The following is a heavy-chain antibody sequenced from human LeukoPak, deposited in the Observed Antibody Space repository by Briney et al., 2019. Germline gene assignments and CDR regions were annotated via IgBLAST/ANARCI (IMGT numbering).Heavy chain of an antibody. J-gene: IGHJ4*02. Sequence: GASVRVSCKASGYTFTSFGISWVRQAPGQGLEWMACISANNGNTHYSQNLQDRVTMSTDTSTRTAYMELRSLRSDDTAVYYCARVEYCGGDCYLPRNDYWGQGTLVTVSS. V-gene: IGHV1-18*01. CDR2: ISANNGNT. CDR3: ARVEYCGGDCYLPRNDY. D-gene: IGHD2-21*02. CDR1: GYTFTSFG.